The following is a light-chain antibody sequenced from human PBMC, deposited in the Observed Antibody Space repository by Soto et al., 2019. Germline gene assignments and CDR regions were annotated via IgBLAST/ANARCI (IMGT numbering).Light chain of an antibody. CDR2: DAT. Sequence: DVQLTQSPSTLSASIGDRVTITCRVSQTIRDWVAWYQQKPGKAPKLLLYDATSSDSGVPSRFSGSGSETEFTLTISSLQPGDVATYYWQQYDSYSNTFGQGTRVEL. J-gene: IGKJ1*01. CDR3: QQYDSYSNT. CDR1: QTIRDW. V-gene: IGKV1-5*01.